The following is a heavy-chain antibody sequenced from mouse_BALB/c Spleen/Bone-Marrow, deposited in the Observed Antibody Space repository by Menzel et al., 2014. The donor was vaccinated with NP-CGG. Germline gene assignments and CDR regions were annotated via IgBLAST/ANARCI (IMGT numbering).Heavy chain of an antibody. CDR3: ARELGRWYFDV. Sequence: VQGVESGAELVRPGTSVKVSCKASGYAFTNYLIEWVKQRPGQGLEWIGVINPGSGGTNHNEKFKGKATLTADKSSSTAYMQLSSLTSDDSAVYFCARELGRWYFDVWGAGTTVTVSS. D-gene: IGHD4-1*01. V-gene: IGHV1-54*01. J-gene: IGHJ1*01. CDR1: GYAFTNYL. CDR2: INPGSGGT.